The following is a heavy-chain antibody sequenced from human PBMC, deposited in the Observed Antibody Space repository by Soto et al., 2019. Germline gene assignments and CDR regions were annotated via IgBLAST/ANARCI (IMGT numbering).Heavy chain of an antibody. CDR3: ARADSYGTYDY. Sequence: GGSLRLSCAASGFTFSDYYMSWIRQAPGKGLEWVSYISSSSSYTNYADSVKGRFTISRDNAKNSLYLQMNSLRAEDTAVYYCARADSYGTYDYWGQGTLVTVSS. D-gene: IGHD5-18*01. J-gene: IGHJ4*02. CDR1: GFTFSDYY. CDR2: ISSSSSYT. V-gene: IGHV3-11*06.